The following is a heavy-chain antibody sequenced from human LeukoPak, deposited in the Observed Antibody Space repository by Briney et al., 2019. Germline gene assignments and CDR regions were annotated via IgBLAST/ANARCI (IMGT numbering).Heavy chain of an antibody. D-gene: IGHD2-2*01. V-gene: IGHV3-30*02. Sequence: GGSLRLSCAASGFTFSRYGMHWVRQAPGKGLEWVAFIRYDGSNKYYADSVKGRFTISRDNSKNTLYLQMNSLRAEDTAVYYCAKDDIVVVPAALGTYYYYGMDVWGQGTTVTVSS. CDR1: GFTFSRYG. CDR2: IRYDGSNK. CDR3: AKDDIVVVPAALGTYYYYGMDV. J-gene: IGHJ6*02.